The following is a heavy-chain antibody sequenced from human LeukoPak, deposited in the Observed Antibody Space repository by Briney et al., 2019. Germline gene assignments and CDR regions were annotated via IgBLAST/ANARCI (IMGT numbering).Heavy chain of an antibody. CDR3: ARDGNAVTWEEHYFDY. J-gene: IGHJ4*02. Sequence: SETLSLTCAVSGGSISSSNWWSWVRQPPGKGLEWIGEIYHSGSTNYNPSLKSRVTISVDKSKNQFSLKLSSVTAADTAVYYCARDGNAVTWEEHYFDYWGQGTLVTVSS. V-gene: IGHV4-4*02. CDR2: IYHSGST. D-gene: IGHD4-11*01. CDR1: GGSISSSNW.